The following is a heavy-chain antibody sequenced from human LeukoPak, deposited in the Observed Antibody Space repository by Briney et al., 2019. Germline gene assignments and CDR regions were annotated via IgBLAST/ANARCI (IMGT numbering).Heavy chain of an antibody. Sequence: PGESLKISCKGSGYSFTSYWIGWVRQMPGKGLEWMGIIYPGDSDTRYSPSFQGQVTISADKSISTAYLQWSSLKASDTAMYYCARTLLVSSYYYDSSGYSGTFDYWGQGTLVTVSS. CDR2: IYPGDSDT. CDR3: ARTLLVSSYYYDSSGYSGTFDY. J-gene: IGHJ4*02. V-gene: IGHV5-51*01. D-gene: IGHD3-22*01. CDR1: GYSFTSYW.